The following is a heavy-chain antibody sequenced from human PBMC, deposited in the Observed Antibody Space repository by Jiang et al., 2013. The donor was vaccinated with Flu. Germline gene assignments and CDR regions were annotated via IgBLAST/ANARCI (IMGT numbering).Heavy chain of an antibody. Sequence: VQLVESGGGVVQPGGSLRLSCATSEFPFTNYGMHWVRQAPGKGPEWVAFIRYDGSYDNYADSVRGRFTISRDISKKTLYLQLNSLRAEDTAVYYCVQEINEGQWLVRDYWGPGTLVTVSS. D-gene: IGHD6-19*01. V-gene: IGHV3-30*02. CDR1: EFPFTNYG. J-gene: IGHJ4*02. CDR3: VQEINEGQWLVRDY. CDR2: IRYDGSYD.